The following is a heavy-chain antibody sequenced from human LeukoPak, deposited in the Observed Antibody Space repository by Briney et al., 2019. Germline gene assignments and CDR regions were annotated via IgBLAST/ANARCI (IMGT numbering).Heavy chain of an antibody. J-gene: IGHJ4*02. CDR2: ISWNSGSI. D-gene: IGHD6-19*01. CDR3: PEAVGPTAVAGLLDY. V-gene: IGHV3-9*01. CDR1: GFTFDGYA. Sequence: PGGSLRLSCAASGFTFDGYAMHWVRQAPGKGLEWVSGISWNSGSIGYADSVKGRFTISRDNAKNSLYLQMNTLRAEDTALYYCPEAVGPTAVAGLLDYWGQGTLVTVSS.